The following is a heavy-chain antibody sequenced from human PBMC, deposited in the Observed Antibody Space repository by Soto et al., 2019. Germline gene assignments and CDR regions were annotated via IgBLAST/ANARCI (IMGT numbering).Heavy chain of an antibody. V-gene: IGHV1-2*04. Sequence: SVKVSCKASGYTFTGYYMHWVRQAPGQGLEWMGWINPNSGGTNYAQKFQGWVTMTRDTSISTAYMELSRLRSDDTAVYYCARDSWQLAAGAGDIWGQGTMVTVSS. CDR3: ARDSWQLAAGAGDI. D-gene: IGHD6-6*01. J-gene: IGHJ3*02. CDR1: GYTFTGYY. CDR2: INPNSGGT.